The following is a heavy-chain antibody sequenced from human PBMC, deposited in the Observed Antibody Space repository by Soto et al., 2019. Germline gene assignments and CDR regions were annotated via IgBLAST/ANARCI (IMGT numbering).Heavy chain of an antibody. D-gene: IGHD2-15*01. V-gene: IGHV4-39*01. CDR3: TRRYNCNDNYFDP. Sequence: SETLSLTCTVSGASISVHSYYWTWIRQPPGKGLQWIGSSYYSRTTYFNPSLTSRATISVDTSKKQFSLRLTSVTAADTAIYYCTRRYNCNDNYFDPWGPGALVTVSS. CDR2: SYYSRTT. J-gene: IGHJ5*02. CDR1: GASISVHSYY.